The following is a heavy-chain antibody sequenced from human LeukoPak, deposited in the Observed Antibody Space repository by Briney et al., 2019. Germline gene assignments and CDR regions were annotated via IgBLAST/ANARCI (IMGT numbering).Heavy chain of an antibody. D-gene: IGHD2-2*02. V-gene: IGHV4-4*07. J-gene: IGHJ5*02. CDR2: IYTSGST. Sequence: SETLSLTCTVSGGSISSYYWSWIRQPPGKGLEWIGRIYTSGSTNYNPSLKSRVTMSVDTSKNQFSLKLGSVTAADTAVYYCARDRTSDIVVVPAAIPYNWFDPWGQGTLVTVSS. CDR3: ARDRTSDIVVVPAAIPYNWFDP. CDR1: GGSISSYY.